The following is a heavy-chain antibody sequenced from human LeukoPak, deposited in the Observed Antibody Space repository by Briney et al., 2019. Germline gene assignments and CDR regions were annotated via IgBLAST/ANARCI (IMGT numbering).Heavy chain of an antibody. Sequence: PSETLSLTCTVSGGSFNTEYWSWIRQTPGEGLEWVGYISNGGNTNYNPSLKSRLTISIDTSKNHFSLKLSSVTAADTAIYYCAAVSTRGPPGYHYFFDSWGQGTLVTVSS. D-gene: IGHD3-9*01. CDR2: ISNGGNT. J-gene: IGHJ4*02. CDR3: AAVSTRGPPGYHYFFDS. CDR1: GGSFNTEY. V-gene: IGHV4-59*01.